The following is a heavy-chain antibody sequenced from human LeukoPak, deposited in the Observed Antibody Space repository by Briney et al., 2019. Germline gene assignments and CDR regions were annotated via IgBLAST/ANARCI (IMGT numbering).Heavy chain of an antibody. D-gene: IGHD2-8*01. CDR1: RFTFSTYW. J-gene: IGHJ4*02. CDR3: ARDTKTYDY. CDR2: INSDGSST. Sequence: PGGSLRLSCAASRFTFSTYWMHWVRQAPGKGLVWVSRINSDGSSTGYADSVKGRFTISRDNAKNSLYLQMNSLRAEDTAVYYCARDTKTYDYWGQGTLVTVSS. V-gene: IGHV3-74*01.